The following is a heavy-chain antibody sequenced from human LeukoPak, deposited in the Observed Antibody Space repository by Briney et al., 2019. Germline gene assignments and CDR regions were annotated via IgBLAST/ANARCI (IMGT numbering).Heavy chain of an antibody. CDR2: LSGSGYNT. CDR1: GFTFSSHA. J-gene: IGHJ4*02. CDR3: AKDPYGTRYFDS. Sequence: GGSLRLSCAASGFTFSSHALSWVRQAPGKGLEGVSSLSGSGYNTYYADSVKGRFTISRDNSKNTVYLQMNSLRAEDTAVYYCAKDPYGTRYFDSWGQGTLVTVSS. D-gene: IGHD2-2*01. V-gene: IGHV3-23*01.